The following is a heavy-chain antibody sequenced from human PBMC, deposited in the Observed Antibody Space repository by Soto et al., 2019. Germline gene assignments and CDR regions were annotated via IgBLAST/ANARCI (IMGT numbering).Heavy chain of an antibody. V-gene: IGHV3-15*01. CDR2: LKSKTDGGTT. CDR1: GFTFSAAW. D-gene: IGHD6-13*01. CDR3: TTGLAAAGTNY. J-gene: IGHJ4*02. Sequence: GGSLRLSCAASGFTFSAAWLSWVRPATGKGLEWIGRLKSKTDGGTTDFAAPVKGRFSLSRDDSKNTVYLQMNSLKIEDTAVYYCTTGLAAAGTNYWGQGTMVTVSS.